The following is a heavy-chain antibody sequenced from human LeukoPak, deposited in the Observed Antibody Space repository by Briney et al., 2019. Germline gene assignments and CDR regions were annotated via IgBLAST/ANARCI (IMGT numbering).Heavy chain of an antibody. V-gene: IGHV1-46*01. Sequence: ASVKVSCKASGYTFTSYYMHWVRQAPGQGLEWMGIINPSGGSTSYAQKFQGRVTMTRDMSTSTVYMELSSLRSEDTAVYYCAREYCSSTSCYGFFDYWGQGTLVTVSS. CDR1: GYTFTSYY. J-gene: IGHJ4*02. CDR2: INPSGGST. CDR3: AREYCSSTSCYGFFDY. D-gene: IGHD2-2*01.